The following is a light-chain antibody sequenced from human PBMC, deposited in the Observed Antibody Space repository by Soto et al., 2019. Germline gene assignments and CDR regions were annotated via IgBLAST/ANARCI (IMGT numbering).Light chain of an antibody. J-gene: IGKJ4*01. V-gene: IGKV1-39*01. CDR2: AAS. CDR3: QKTYSTPLT. Sequence: DIQLTQSPRARSASAGGGGTSTCRASQSINSHLNWYQQKPGKANNLLIYAASNLQSGVKARFSGSGSGTDFTLTISTLQPEDFATYYCQKTYSTPLTFGRGTTGDIK. CDR1: QSINSH.